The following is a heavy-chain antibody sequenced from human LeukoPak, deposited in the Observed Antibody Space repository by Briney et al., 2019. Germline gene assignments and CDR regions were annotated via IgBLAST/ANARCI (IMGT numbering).Heavy chain of an antibody. CDR3: ARHDDYDILTGYYNY. V-gene: IGHV5-51*01. Sequence: GESLKISCKGSGYSFTNYWIAWVRQMPGKGLEWMGIIFPGDSDTRYSPSFQGQVTTSADKSISTAYLQWSSLKASDTAMYYCARHDDYDILTGYYNYWGQGTLVTVSS. D-gene: IGHD3-9*01. CDR2: IFPGDSDT. CDR1: GYSFTNYW. J-gene: IGHJ4*02.